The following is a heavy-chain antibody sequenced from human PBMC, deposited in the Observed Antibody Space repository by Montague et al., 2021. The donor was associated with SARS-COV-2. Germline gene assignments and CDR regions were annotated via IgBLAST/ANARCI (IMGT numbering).Heavy chain of an antibody. D-gene: IGHD6-19*01. CDR2: ISSSGSTI. J-gene: IGHJ6*03. CDR3: ARGLSIAVAGTLFPDYYYYMDV. V-gene: IGHV3-48*03. CDR1: GFTFSSYE. Sequence: SPSLSCAASGFTFSSYEMTWVRQAPGKGLEWVSYISSSGSTIYYADSVKGRFTISRDNAKNSLYLQLNSLRAEDTAIYYCARGLSIAVAGTLFPDYYYYMDVWGKGTTVTVSS.